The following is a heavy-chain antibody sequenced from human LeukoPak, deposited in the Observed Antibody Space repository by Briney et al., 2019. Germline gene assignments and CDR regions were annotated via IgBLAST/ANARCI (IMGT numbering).Heavy chain of an antibody. D-gene: IGHD3-10*01. CDR3: AKDNYYHDTFDI. Sequence: AGSLRLSCAASGFTFSSYAMSWVRQAPGKGLEWVSAISGSGGSTYYADSVKGRFTISRDNSKNTLCLQTNSLRPEDTAVYYCAKDNYYHDTFDIWGQGTMVTVPS. V-gene: IGHV3-23*01. J-gene: IGHJ3*02. CDR1: GFTFSSYA. CDR2: ISGSGGST.